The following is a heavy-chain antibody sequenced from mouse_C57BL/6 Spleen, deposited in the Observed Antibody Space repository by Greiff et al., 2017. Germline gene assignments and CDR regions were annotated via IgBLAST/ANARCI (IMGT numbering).Heavy chain of an antibody. Sequence: VQLQQSGPELVKPGASVKISCKASGYSFTGYYMHWVKQSPEKSLEWIGEINPSTGGTTYNQKFKAKATLTVDKSSSTAYMQLNSLTSEDTAVYYCARGWVRGDNYYAMDYWGQGTSVTVSS. J-gene: IGHJ4*01. D-gene: IGHD2-2*01. CDR2: INPSTGGT. CDR1: GYSFTGYY. CDR3: ARGWVRGDNYYAMDY. V-gene: IGHV1-42*01.